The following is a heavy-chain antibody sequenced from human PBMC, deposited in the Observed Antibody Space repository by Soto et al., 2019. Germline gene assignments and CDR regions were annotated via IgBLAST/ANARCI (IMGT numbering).Heavy chain of an antibody. J-gene: IGHJ6*02. CDR2: IYHSGST. CDR3: ARVVTGTPSYYYYGMDV. D-gene: IGHD1-20*01. Sequence: SETLSLTCAVSGGSISSSNWWSWVRQPPGKGLEWIGEIYHSGSTNYNPSLKSRVIISVDKSKNQFSLKLSSVTAADTAVYYCARVVTGTPSYYYYGMDVWGQGTTVTVSS. CDR1: GGSISSSNW. V-gene: IGHV4-4*02.